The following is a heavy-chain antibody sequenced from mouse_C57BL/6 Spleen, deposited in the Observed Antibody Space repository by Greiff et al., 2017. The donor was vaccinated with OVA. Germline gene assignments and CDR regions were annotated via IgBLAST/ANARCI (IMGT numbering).Heavy chain of an antibody. Sequence: EVQRVESGGGLVKPGGSLKLSCAASGFTFSSYAMSWVRQTPEKRLEWVATISDGGSYTYYPDNVKGRFTISRDNAKNNLYLQMSHLKSEDTAMYYCARGGNYYSNYWYFDVWGTGTTVTVSS. J-gene: IGHJ1*03. V-gene: IGHV5-4*01. CDR1: GFTFSSYA. D-gene: IGHD2-5*01. CDR2: ISDGGSYT. CDR3: ARGGNYYSNYWYFDV.